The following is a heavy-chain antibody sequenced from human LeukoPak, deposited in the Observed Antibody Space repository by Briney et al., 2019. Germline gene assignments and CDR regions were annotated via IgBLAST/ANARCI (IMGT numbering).Heavy chain of an antibody. D-gene: IGHD6-13*01. Sequence: PGGSLRLSCAASGITLTTNGMLWVRQAPGKGLEWVAFIQNDGSNKFYADSVKGRFTISRDNSKNTLYLQMNSLRAEDTAVYYCAKSATIAAAGGFDYWGQGTLVTVSS. CDR2: IQNDGSNK. CDR1: GITLTTNG. CDR3: AKSATIAAAGGFDY. J-gene: IGHJ4*02. V-gene: IGHV3-30*02.